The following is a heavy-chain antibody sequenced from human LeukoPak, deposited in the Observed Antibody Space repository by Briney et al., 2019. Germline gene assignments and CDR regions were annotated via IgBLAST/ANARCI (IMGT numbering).Heavy chain of an antibody. CDR1: GYTFTSYA. CDR3: ARGVEDYPTYGYFDY. Sequence: ASLKVSCKASGYTFTSYAMHWVRQAPGQRLEWMGWINAGNGNTKYSQKFQGRVTITRDTSASTAYMELSSLRSEDTAVYYCARGVEDYPTYGYFDYWGQGTLVTVSS. D-gene: IGHD3-16*01. CDR2: INAGNGNT. J-gene: IGHJ4*02. V-gene: IGHV1-3*01.